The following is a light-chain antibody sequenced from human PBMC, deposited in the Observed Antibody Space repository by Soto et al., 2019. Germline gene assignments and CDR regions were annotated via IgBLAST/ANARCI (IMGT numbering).Light chain of an antibody. CDR3: QQRSNWPPYT. J-gene: IGKJ2*01. V-gene: IGKV3-11*01. CDR1: QSVSSY. CDR2: DAS. Sequence: EIVLTQSPATLSLSPGERATLSCRASQSVSSYLAWYQQKPGQAPRLLIYDASNSATGIPARFSGSGSGTDFTLPISSLEPEDFAVYYCQQRSNWPPYTFGQGTKLEIK.